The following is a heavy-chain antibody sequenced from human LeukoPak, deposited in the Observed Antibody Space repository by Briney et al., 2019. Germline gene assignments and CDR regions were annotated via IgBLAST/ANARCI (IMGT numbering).Heavy chain of an antibody. V-gene: IGHV4-4*02. D-gene: IGHD6-13*01. J-gene: IGHJ4*02. Sequence: SETLSLTCTVSGDSISNGNRWSWVRLPPGKGLDWIGEISHVGSTKYSPSLKDRVTISKDNSKNQFSLKLNSVTAADTATYYCTRSSGWWSLDYWGQGALVTVSS. CDR2: ISHVGST. CDR3: TRSSGWWSLDY. CDR1: GDSISNGNR.